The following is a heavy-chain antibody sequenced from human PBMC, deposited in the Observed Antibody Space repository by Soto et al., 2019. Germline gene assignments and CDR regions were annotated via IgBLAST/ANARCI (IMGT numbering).Heavy chain of an antibody. CDR1: GFTFSSYW. CDR2: IKQDGSEK. D-gene: IGHD6-13*01. CDR3: ASDWGNPDPYSSSWYDY. V-gene: IGHV3-7*01. Sequence: GGSLRLSCAASGFTFSSYWMSWVRQAPGKGLEWVANIKQDGSEKYYVDSVKGRFTISRDNAKNSLYLQMNSLRAEDTAVYYCASDWGNPDPYSSSWYDYWGQGTLVTVSS. J-gene: IGHJ4*02.